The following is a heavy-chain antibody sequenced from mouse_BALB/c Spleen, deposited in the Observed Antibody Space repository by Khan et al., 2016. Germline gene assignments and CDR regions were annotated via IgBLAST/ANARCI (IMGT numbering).Heavy chain of an antibody. J-gene: IGHJ4*01. CDR1: GYTFTSYW. D-gene: IGHD1-1*01. CDR2: IAPGSGST. V-gene: IGHV1S41*01. CDR3: ASEGTVPLMDY. Sequence: DLVKPGASVKLSCKASGYTFTSYWINWIKQRPGQGLEWIGRIAPGSGSTYYTEMFKGKATLTVATSSSTAYILLSSLSSEDSAVYFCASEGTVPLMDYWGQGTSVTVSS.